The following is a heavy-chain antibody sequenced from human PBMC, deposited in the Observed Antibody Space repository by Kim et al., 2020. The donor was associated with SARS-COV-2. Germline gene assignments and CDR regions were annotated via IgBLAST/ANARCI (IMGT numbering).Heavy chain of an antibody. D-gene: IGHD1-26*01. V-gene: IGHV4-61*01. CDR1: GDSVSASSNY. J-gene: IGHJ4*02. Sequence: SETLSLTCSVSGDSVSASSNYWGWIRQPRGKGLEWIGYMYYSRRTNFNPSLESRVTISIDTAKNQFSLGLTSVTTADTGMYYCGRYRAWGRGCDSWGQGNPVIVS. CDR2: MYYSRRT. CDR3: GRYRAWGRGCDS.